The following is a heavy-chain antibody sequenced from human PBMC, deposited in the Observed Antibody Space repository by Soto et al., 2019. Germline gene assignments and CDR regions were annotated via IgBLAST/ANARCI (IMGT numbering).Heavy chain of an antibody. V-gene: IGHV3-15*01. J-gene: IGHJ4*02. D-gene: IGHD3-10*01. CDR2: IKSKTDGGTT. CDR3: TTPAYYYGSGSYIDY. CDR1: GFTFSNAW. Sequence: GESLKISCAASGFTFSNAWMSWVRQAPGKGLEWVGRIKSKTDGGTTDYAAPVKGRFTISRDDSKNTLYLQMNSLKTEDTAVYYCTTPAYYYGSGSYIDYWGQGTLVTVSS.